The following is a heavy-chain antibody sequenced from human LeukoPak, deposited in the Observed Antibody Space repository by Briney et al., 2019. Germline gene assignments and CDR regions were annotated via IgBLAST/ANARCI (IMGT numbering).Heavy chain of an antibody. V-gene: IGHV3-74*01. Sequence: GGSLRLSCAASGFTFNNYCMHWVRQAPGKGLVWVSGTNTDGSTTTYADSVKGRFTISRDNAKSTLYLQMNSLRAEDAAVYYCARNTATNRPVDYWGQGTLVTVSS. J-gene: IGHJ4*02. CDR1: GFTFNNYC. CDR2: TNTDGSTT. D-gene: IGHD1-14*01. CDR3: ARNTATNRPVDY.